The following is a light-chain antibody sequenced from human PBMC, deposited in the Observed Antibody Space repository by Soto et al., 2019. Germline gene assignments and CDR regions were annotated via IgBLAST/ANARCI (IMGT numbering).Light chain of an antibody. V-gene: IGKV3-15*01. Sequence: IVMTQSPATLSVSTGERATLSCRASQSISNKVAWYQQNPGQAPRLLISAASTSATGIPARFSGSGSGTEFILTIISLQSEDFAVYYCQQYHDLPPSIFGQGTKLEIK. CDR1: QSISNK. CDR3: QQYHDLPPSI. J-gene: IGKJ2*02. CDR2: AAS.